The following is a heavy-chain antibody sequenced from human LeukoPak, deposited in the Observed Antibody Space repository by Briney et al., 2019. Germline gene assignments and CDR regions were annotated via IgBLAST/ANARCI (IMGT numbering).Heavy chain of an antibody. CDR1: VGSISSSSCY. Sequence: AETLSLTFTVSVGSISSSSCYWGWMRQPPRKELEWIGSIYYSGDTYYNPSLKRRRVTISVDTSKNQFSLRLSSVTAADTAVYYCARHQWHYYYYMGVWGKGSTVTVSS. D-gene: IGHD6-19*01. J-gene: IGHJ6*03. CDR3: ARHQWHYYYYMGV. V-gene: IGHV4-39*01. CDR2: IYYSGDT.